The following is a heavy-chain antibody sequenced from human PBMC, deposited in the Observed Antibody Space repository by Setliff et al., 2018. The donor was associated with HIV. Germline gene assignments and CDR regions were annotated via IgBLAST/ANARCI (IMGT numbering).Heavy chain of an antibody. CDR2: CVPEHSET. CDR3: ATRGDRLGRSASTVTVYSYYLDV. J-gene: IGHJ6*03. D-gene: IGHD4-17*01. Sequence: ASVKVSCKVAGYTVTELSIHWVRQAHGKGLEWRGCCVPEHSETIYDQKFQGRVTMTEDTSTDTAFMDLSCRTSEDTAAYYCATRGDRLGRSASTVTVYSYYLDVLGNGTTVTV. V-gene: IGHV1-24*01. CDR1: GYTVTELS.